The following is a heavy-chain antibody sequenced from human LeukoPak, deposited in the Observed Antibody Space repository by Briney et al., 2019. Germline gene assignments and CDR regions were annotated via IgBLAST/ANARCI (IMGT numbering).Heavy chain of an antibody. J-gene: IGHJ4*02. D-gene: IGHD3-10*01. V-gene: IGHV3-33*01. CDR1: GLTLRSYG. Sequence: PGGSLRLSCAPSGLTLRSYGMHWVRHAPGKGLEWVADIWYDGSNKYHADSVKGRFIISRHNSNNTLYLQMNRLRAEDTAVYYCASDSVVRGSVAGILVGGGQGSLVTVSA. CDR3: ASDSVVRGSVAGILVG. CDR2: IWYDGSNK.